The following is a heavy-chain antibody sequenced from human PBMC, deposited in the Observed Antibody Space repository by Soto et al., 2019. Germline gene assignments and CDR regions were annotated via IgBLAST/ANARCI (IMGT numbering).Heavy chain of an antibody. CDR1: GFSFSDHA. Sequence: GGSLRLSCAASGFSFSDHAMHWVRRAPGKGLEWVALVAHDGTSKYYAGSVKGRFTISRDNAKNSLYLQMNSLRAEDTAVYYCARDHPLFDYWGQGTLVTVSS. V-gene: IGHV3-30-3*01. J-gene: IGHJ4*02. CDR3: ARDHPLFDY. CDR2: VAHDGTSK.